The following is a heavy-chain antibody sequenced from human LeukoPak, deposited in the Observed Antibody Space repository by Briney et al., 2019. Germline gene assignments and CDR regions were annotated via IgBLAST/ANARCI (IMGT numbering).Heavy chain of an antibody. V-gene: IGHV4-30-4*07. J-gene: IGHJ3*02. CDR3: AKVMVGHIVVVTSAFDI. CDR2: IYYSGST. D-gene: IGHD2-21*02. CDR1: GGSISSGGYS. Sequence: PSETLSLTCAVSGGSISSGGYSWSWIRQPPGKGLEWIGYIYYSGSTYYNPSLKSRVTMSVDTSKNQFSLKLSSVTAADTAVYYCAKVMVGHIVVVTSAFDIWGQGTMVTVSS.